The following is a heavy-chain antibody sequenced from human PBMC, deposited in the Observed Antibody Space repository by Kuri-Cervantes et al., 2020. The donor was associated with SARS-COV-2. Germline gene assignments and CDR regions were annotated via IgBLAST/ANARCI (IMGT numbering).Heavy chain of an antibody. CDR2: INHSGST. J-gene: IGHJ4*02. Sequence: GSLRLSCAVYGGSFSGYYWSWIRQPPGKGLEWIGEINHSGSTNYNPSLKSRVTISVDTSKNQFSLKLSSVTAADTAVYYCARGASYSNYEFFDYWGQGTLVTVSS. CDR3: ARGASYSNYEFFDY. CDR1: GGSFSGYY. V-gene: IGHV4-34*01. D-gene: IGHD4-11*01.